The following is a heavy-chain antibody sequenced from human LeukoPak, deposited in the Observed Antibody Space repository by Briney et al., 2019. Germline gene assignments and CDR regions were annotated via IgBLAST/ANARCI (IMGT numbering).Heavy chain of an antibody. CDR2: IYPNSGGT. V-gene: IGHV1-2*02. CDR3: ARDSLRESYYYGMDV. J-gene: IGHJ6*02. Sequence: ASVKVSCKASGYTFTGYYMHWVRQAPGQGLEWMGWIYPNSGGTNYAQKFQGRVTMTRDTSISTAYMELSRLRSDDTAVYYCARDSLRESYYYGMDVWGQGTTVTVSS. D-gene: IGHD3-10*01. CDR1: GYTFTGYY.